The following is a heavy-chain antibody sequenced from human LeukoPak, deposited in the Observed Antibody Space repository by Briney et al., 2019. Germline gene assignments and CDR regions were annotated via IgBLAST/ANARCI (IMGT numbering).Heavy chain of an antibody. Sequence: KPTETLSLTCNHTAHSISIGFYWSLIRPPPQKGLARIGSIYHSGTTYYNSSLKSRVNISVDTSKNQFSLKLSSVTAADTAVYYCARVENWVYAFDIWGQGTMVTVSS. V-gene: IGHV4-38-2*02. CDR2: IYHSGTT. J-gene: IGHJ3*02. CDR1: AHSISIGFY. D-gene: IGHD7-27*01. CDR3: ARVENWVYAFDI.